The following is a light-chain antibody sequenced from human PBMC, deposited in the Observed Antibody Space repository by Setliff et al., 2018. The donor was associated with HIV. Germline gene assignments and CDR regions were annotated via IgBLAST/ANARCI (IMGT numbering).Light chain of an antibody. Sequence: QSALTQPRSVSGSPGQSVTISCTGTGDDVGGYNFVSWYQQHPGKAPKLLIYDVNKWPSGVPDRFSGSKSGNTASLTISGLQADDEADYYCCSYTDTHIWVFGGGTKGTVL. V-gene: IGLV2-11*01. CDR1: GDDVGGYNF. J-gene: IGLJ3*02. CDR3: CSYTDTHIWV. CDR2: DVN.